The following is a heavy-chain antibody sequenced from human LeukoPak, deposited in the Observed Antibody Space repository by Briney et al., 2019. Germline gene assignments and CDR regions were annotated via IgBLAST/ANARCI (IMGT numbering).Heavy chain of an antibody. J-gene: IGHJ3*02. CDR3: ARVVVVVAAANEAFDI. CDR1: GYTFTSYD. D-gene: IGHD2-15*01. CDR2: MNPNSGNT. Sequence: ASVKVSCKASGYTFTSYDINWVRQATGQGLEWMGWMNPNSGNTGSAQRFQGRVTMTRNTSISTAYMELSSLRSEDTAVYYCARVVVVVAAANEAFDIWGQGTMVTVSS. V-gene: IGHV1-8*01.